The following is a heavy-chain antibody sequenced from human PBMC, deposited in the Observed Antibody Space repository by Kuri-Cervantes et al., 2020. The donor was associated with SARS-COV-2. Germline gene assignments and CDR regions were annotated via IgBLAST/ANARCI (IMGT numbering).Heavy chain of an antibody. Sequence: GSLRLSCAASGFTFSSYWMSWVRQAPGKGLEWVANIKQDGSEKYYVDSVKGRFTISRDNAKNSLYLQMDSLRAEDTAVYYCARVHKAGATYYYYYMDVWGKGTTVTVSS. CDR2: IKQDGSEK. CDR1: GFTFSSYW. D-gene: IGHD1-26*01. CDR3: ARVHKAGATYYYYYMDV. J-gene: IGHJ6*03. V-gene: IGHV3-7*01.